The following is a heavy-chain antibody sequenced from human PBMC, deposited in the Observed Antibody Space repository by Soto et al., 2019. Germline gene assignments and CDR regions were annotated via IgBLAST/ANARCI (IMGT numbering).Heavy chain of an antibody. CDR3: AREALARGASDFGMDV. Sequence: QVQLQESGPGLVKPSETLSLTCTVSGGFSSSHLWNWIRQPPGKGPEWVGYINDSGSKKYNPSLTSRSCFPLDSSKNQFSLTLYSVTAANTAVYYCAREALARGASDFGMDVWGQGTTVIVSS. V-gene: IGHV4-59*11. CDR1: GGFSSSHL. J-gene: IGHJ6*02. D-gene: IGHD3-10*01. CDR2: INDSGSK.